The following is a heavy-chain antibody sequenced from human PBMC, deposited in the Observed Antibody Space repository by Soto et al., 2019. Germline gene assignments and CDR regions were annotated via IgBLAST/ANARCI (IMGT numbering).Heavy chain of an antibody. Sequence: QVQLVQSGAEVKKPGASVKVSCKASGYTFTSYAMQWVRQAPGQRLEWMGWINAGNGNTKYSQKFQGRVTITRDTSARTAYMALSSLRSEDTAVYCCARGPGGPDGPGDYWGQGTLVTVSS. CDR1: GYTFTSYA. J-gene: IGHJ4*02. CDR3: ARGPGGPDGPGDY. CDR2: INAGNGNT. D-gene: IGHD2-15*01. V-gene: IGHV1-3*01.